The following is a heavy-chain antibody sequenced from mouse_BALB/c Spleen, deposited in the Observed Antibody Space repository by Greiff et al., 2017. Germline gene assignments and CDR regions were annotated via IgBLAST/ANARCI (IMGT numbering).Heavy chain of an antibody. V-gene: IGHV5-17*02. CDR2: ISSGSSTI. Sequence: EVMLVESGGGLVQPGGSRKLSCAASGFTFSSFGMHWVRQAPEKGLEWVAYISSGSSTIYYADTVKGRFTISRDNPKNTLFLQMTSLRSEDTAMYYCARSRSSLFDYWGQGTTLTVSS. D-gene: IGHD1-1*01. CDR1: GFTFSSFG. CDR3: ARSRSSLFDY. J-gene: IGHJ2*01.